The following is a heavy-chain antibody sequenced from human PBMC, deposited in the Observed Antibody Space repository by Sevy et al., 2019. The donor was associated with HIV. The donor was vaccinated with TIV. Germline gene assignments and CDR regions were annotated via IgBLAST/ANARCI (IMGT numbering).Heavy chain of an antibody. J-gene: IGHJ3*02. V-gene: IGHV1-18*04. CDR2: ISAYNGNT. CDR1: GYTFTSYG. CDR3: ERVYGQLVRSRSVFDI. Sequence: ASVKVSCKASGYTFTSYGISWVRQAPRHGLEWMAWISAYNGNTNSAQKRQVRVTMTTDTSTSTAYMELRSLRSDDTAVYYCERVYGQLVRSRSVFDIWGKGTMVTVSS. D-gene: IGHD6-13*01.